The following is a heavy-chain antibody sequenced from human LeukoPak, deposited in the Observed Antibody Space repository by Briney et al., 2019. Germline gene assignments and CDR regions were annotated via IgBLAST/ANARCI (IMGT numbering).Heavy chain of an antibody. V-gene: IGHV3-11*01. CDR3: ARVPYGNYHYYYMDV. J-gene: IGHJ6*03. CDR2: INSEGNNI. Sequence: GGSLGLSCVASGFTFSDYFMSWMRQAPGKGLEWLSFINSEGNNIYYADSVKGRFTISRDNSKNTVYLQMNSLRAEDTAVYYCARVPYGNYHYYYMDVWGKGTTVTVSS. CDR1: GFTFSDYF. D-gene: IGHD3-10*01.